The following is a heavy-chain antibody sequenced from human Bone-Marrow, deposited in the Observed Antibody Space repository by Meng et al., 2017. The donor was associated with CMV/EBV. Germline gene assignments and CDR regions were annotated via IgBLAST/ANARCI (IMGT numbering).Heavy chain of an antibody. CDR3: TRVPGNYGGHSEFDY. CDR2: IRSKAYGGTT. CDR1: GFTFGDYA. D-gene: IGHD4-23*01. Sequence: GESLKISCTASGFTFGDYAMSWVRQAPGKGLEWVGFIRSKAYGGTTEYAASVKGRFTISRDDSKSIAYLQMNSLKTEDTAVYYCTRVPGNYGGHSEFDYCGQGTLVTASS. J-gene: IGHJ4*02. V-gene: IGHV3-49*04.